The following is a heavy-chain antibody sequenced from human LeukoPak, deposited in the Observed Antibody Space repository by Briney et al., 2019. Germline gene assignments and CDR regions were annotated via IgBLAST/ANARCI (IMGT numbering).Heavy chain of an antibody. D-gene: IGHD2-15*01. Sequence: PSETLSLTCTVSGGSISGYYWSWIRQPPGKGLEWIGFIYYSGSTNYNPSLKSRVTISVDTSKNQFSLKLSSVTAADTAVYYCARLGMVGAFDYWGQGTLVTVSS. V-gene: IGHV4-59*08. CDR3: ARLGMVGAFDY. CDR2: IYYSGST. CDR1: GGSISGYY. J-gene: IGHJ4*02.